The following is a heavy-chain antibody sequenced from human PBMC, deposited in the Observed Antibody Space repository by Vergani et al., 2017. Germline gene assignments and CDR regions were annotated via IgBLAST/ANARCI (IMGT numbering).Heavy chain of an antibody. CDR2: IYYSGST. CDR3: ARVPRSGRWLQLSNNWFDP. D-gene: IGHD5-24*01. CDR1: GGSISSGGYY. V-gene: IGHV4-31*03. Sequence: QVQLQESGPGLVKPSQTLSLTCTVSGGSISSGGYYWSWIRQHPGKGLEWIGYIYYSGSTYSNPSLKSRVTISVDTSKNQFSLKLSSVTAADTAVYYCARVPRSGRWLQLSNNWFDPWGQGTLVTVSS. J-gene: IGHJ5*02.